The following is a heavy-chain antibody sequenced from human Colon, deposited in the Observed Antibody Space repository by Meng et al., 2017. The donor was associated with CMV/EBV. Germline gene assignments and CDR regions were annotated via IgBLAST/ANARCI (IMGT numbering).Heavy chain of an antibody. CDR3: AKDFMSACDS. Sequence: GGSLRLSCAAAGFRFADVAMSWVRQIPGKGLEWVAGIDWKGATAHYAESVRGRFTVSRDNAKNSLYLQMNSLRPEDTALYYCAKDFMSACDSWGRGTLVTVSS. V-gene: IGHV3-20*04. CDR1: GFRFADVA. CDR2: IDWKGATA. J-gene: IGHJ4*02. D-gene: IGHD2-21*01.